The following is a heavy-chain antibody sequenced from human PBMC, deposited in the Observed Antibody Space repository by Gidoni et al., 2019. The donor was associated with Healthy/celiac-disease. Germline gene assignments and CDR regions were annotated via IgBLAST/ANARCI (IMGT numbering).Heavy chain of an antibody. CDR1: GYTFTSYY. J-gene: IGHJ6*02. V-gene: IGHV1-46*01. CDR2: INPSGGST. CDR3: ARDGYGDFRDYYYGMDV. Sequence: QVQLVQSGAEVKKPGASVKVSCKASGYTFTSYYMHWVRQAPGQGLEWMGIINPSGGSTSYAQKFQGRVTMTRDTSTSTVYMELSSLRSEDTAVYYCARDGYGDFRDYYYGMDVWGQGTTVTVSS. D-gene: IGHD4-17*01.